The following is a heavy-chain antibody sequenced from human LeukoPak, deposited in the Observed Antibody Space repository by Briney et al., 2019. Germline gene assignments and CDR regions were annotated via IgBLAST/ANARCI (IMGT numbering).Heavy chain of an antibody. CDR2: ISGSGGST. J-gene: IGHJ4*02. CDR3: ARDRRAYYDSSGYPDY. V-gene: IGHV3-23*01. Sequence: GGSLRLPCAASGFTLSSYAMSWVRQAPGKGLEWVSAISGSGGSTYYADSVKGRFTISRDNSKNTLYLQMNSLRAEDTAVYYCARDRRAYYDSSGYPDYWGQGTLVTVSS. CDR1: GFTLSSYA. D-gene: IGHD3-22*01.